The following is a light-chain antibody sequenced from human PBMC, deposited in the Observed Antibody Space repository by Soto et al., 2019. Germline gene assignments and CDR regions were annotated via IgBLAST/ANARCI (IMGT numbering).Light chain of an antibody. CDR3: QQYNSYS. CDR2: AAS. CDR1: QSVSSY. V-gene: IGKV1-39*01. Sequence: DIQMTQSPSSLSASVGDRVTITCRASQSVSSYLNWYQHKPGKAPKLLIYAASSLQTGVPSRFSGSRSGTDFALTISSLQRDDFATYYCQQYNSYSFGQGTKVDIK. J-gene: IGKJ2*01.